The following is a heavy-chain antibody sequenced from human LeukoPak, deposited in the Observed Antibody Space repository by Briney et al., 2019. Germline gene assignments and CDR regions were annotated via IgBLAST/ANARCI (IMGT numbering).Heavy chain of an antibody. CDR3: EKDRDGSWGYYITPLGMDV. CDR2: ILYDGSNK. CDR1: VYTFISSG. Sequence: GGSLRLSCVASVYTFISSGLHGVRQAPGKGRECVADILYDGSNKYYADSAKGRFTLSRDKSKNTLYLKMNSLRAEDTVVYYCEKDRDGSWGYYITPLGMDVWGKGTTVTVS. V-gene: IGHV3-30*18. D-gene: IGHD3-10*01. J-gene: IGHJ6*04.